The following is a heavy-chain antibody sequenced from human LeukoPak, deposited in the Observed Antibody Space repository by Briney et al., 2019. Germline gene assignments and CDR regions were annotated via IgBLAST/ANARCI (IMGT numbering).Heavy chain of an antibody. CDR2: VNSDGQDT. V-gene: IGHV3-74*03. CDR1: GFTFSKYW. CDR3: ARVDNWNDGGY. D-gene: IGHD1-20*01. J-gene: IGHJ4*02. Sequence: GGSLRLSCSASGFTFSKYWMHWVRQAPGKGPLWVSRVNSDGQDTTYADAVKGRFTISRDNAKNTVYLQMNSLRAEDTAIYYCARVDNWNDGGYWGQGTLVTVSS.